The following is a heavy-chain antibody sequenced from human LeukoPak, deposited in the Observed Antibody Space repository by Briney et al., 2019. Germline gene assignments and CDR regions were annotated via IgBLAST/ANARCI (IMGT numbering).Heavy chain of an antibody. V-gene: IGHV1-18*04. J-gene: IGHJ6*02. D-gene: IGHD1-26*01. CDR3: ARQELYYYGMDV. Sequence: ASVKVSCKASGYSLTGYHMHWVRQAPGQGLEWMGWISAYNGNTNYAQKLQGRVTMTTDTSTSTAYMELRSLRSDDTAVYYCARQELYYYGMDVWGQGTTVTVSS. CDR2: ISAYNGNT. CDR1: GYSLTGYH.